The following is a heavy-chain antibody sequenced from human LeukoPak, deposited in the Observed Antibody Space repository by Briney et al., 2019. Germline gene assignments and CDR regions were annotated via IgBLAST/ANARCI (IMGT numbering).Heavy chain of an antibody. Sequence: GGSLRLSCAASGFTFSSYAMSWVRQAPGEGLEWVSAISGSGGSTYYADSVKGRFTISRDNSKNTLYLQMNSLRAEDTAVYYCAKDPDYGDYPDAFDIWGQGTMVTVSS. D-gene: IGHD4-17*01. CDR1: GFTFSSYA. CDR2: ISGSGGST. J-gene: IGHJ3*02. V-gene: IGHV3-23*01. CDR3: AKDPDYGDYPDAFDI.